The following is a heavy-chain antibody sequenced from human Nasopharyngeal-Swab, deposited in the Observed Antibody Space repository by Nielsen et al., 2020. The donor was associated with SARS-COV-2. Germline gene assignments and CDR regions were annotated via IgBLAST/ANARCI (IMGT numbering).Heavy chain of an antibody. CDR1: GGSISSYY. CDR2: IYYSGST. D-gene: IGHD3-22*01. CDR3: ARDSSGYWAWYFDL. V-gene: IGHV4-59*01. J-gene: IGHJ2*01. Sequence: SETLSLTCTVSGGSISSYYWSWIRQPPGKGLEWIGYIYYSGSTNYNPYLKSRVTISVDTSKNQFSLKLSSVTAADTAVYYWARDSSGYWAWYFDLWGRGTLVTVSS.